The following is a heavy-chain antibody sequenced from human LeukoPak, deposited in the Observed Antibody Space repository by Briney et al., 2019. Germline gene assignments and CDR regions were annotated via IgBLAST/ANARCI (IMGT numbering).Heavy chain of an antibody. J-gene: IGHJ1*01. Sequence: PGGSRRLSCAASGFTFDGYVMHWVRQAPGKGLDWVSLISRDGDTTSYADSVKGRFTISRDNSKNSLYLQMDSLRTEDTALYYCAKDGPGVVIMGYFHHWGQGTLVTVSS. CDR1: GFTFDGYV. V-gene: IGHV3-43*02. CDR3: AKDGPGVVIMGYFHH. D-gene: IGHD3-3*01. CDR2: ISRDGDTT.